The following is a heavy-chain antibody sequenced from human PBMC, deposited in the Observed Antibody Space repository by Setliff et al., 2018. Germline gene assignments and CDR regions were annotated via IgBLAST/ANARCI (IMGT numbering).Heavy chain of an antibody. CDR1: GGSISSHY. CDR2: IFYIGST. J-gene: IGHJ4*02. D-gene: IGHD3-3*01. CDR3: ARGISFHLEWLL. V-gene: IGHV4-59*11. Sequence: SSETLSLTCTVSGGSISSHYWSWIRQPPGKGLEWIGYIFYIGSTNYNPSLKSRVTISVDRSKNQFSLKLSSVTAADTAVYYCARGISFHLEWLLWGQGTLVTVSS.